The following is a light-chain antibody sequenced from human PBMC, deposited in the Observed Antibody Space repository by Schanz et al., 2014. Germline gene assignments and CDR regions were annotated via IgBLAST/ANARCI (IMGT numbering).Light chain of an antibody. CDR3: SSYAGSTNLR. Sequence: QSVLTQPPSASGSPGQSVTISCTGTSSDVGGYNFVSWYQQHPGKAPKLMIYEVSKRPSGVPDRFSGSKSGNTASLTVSGLQAEDEADYYCSSYAGSTNLRFGGGTKLTVL. J-gene: IGLJ3*02. CDR2: EVS. V-gene: IGLV2-8*01. CDR1: SSDVGGYNF.